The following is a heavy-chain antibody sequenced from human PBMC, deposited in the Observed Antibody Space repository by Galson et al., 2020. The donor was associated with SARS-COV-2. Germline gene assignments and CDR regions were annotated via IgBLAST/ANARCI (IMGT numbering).Heavy chain of an antibody. CDR3: ATGLAVAGTRGYYYDYCGMDV. V-gene: IGHV1-24*01. Sequence: ASVKVSCKVSGYTLTDLSMHWLRQAPGKGLEWMGGFDPEDGETIYAQKFKGSVTMTEDTSTDTAYMELSSLRSEDTAVYYCATGLAVAGTRGYYYDYCGMDVCGQGTAVTVSS. D-gene: IGHD6-19*01. CDR2: FDPEDGET. J-gene: IGHJ6*02. CDR1: GYTLTDLS.